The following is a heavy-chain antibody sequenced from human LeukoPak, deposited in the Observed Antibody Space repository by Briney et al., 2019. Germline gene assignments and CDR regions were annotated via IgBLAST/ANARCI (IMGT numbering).Heavy chain of an antibody. V-gene: IGHV1-8*03. CDR3: ARRRVGTHFDY. CDR1: GYTFTSYD. J-gene: IGHJ4*02. Sequence: ASVKVSCKASGYTFTSYDINWERQATGQGLEWMGWMNPNSANADYAQKFQGRVTITRNTSISTAYMELSSLRFEDTAVYYCARRRVGTHFDYWGQGTLVTVSS. CDR2: MNPNSANA. D-gene: IGHD1-14*01.